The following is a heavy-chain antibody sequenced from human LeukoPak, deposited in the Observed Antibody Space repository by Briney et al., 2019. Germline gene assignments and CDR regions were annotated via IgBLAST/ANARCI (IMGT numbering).Heavy chain of an antibody. Sequence: VKISCKVSGYTFTDYYMHCVQQAPGKGLEWMGLVDPEDGETIYAEKFQGRVTITADTSTDTAYMELSSLRSEDTAVDYCATGYDYVWGSYPSLGYWGQGTLVTVSS. J-gene: IGHJ4*02. CDR1: GYTFTDYY. D-gene: IGHD3-16*02. V-gene: IGHV1-69-2*01. CDR3: ATGYDYVWGSYPSLGY. CDR2: VDPEDGET.